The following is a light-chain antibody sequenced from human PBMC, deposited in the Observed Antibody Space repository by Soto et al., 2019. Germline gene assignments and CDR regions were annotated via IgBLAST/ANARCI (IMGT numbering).Light chain of an antibody. Sequence: QSVLTQPPSVSGAPGQRVTISCTGSSSNIGAGYDVHWYRQLPGTAPKVLIYVNSNRPSGVPNRFSGSKSGTSASLAITGLQAEDEADYYCHSYDSSLSGYVFGTGTKVTVL. CDR3: HSYDSSLSGYV. J-gene: IGLJ1*01. CDR1: SSNIGAGYD. V-gene: IGLV1-40*01. CDR2: VNS.